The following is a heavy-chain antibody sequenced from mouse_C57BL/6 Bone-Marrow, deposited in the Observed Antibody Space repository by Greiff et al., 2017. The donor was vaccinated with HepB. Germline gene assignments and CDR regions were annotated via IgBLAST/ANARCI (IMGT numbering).Heavy chain of an antibody. CDR2: IYPRSGNT. V-gene: IGHV1-81*01. CDR3: ARSYGSSFLLYYFDY. J-gene: IGHJ2*01. D-gene: IGHD1-1*01. Sequence: VQLVESGAELARPGASVKLSCKASGYTFTSCGISWVKQRTGQGLEWIGEIYPRSGNTYYNEKFKGKATLTADKSSSTAYMELRSLTSEDSAVYFCARSYGSSFLLYYFDYWGQGTTLTVSS. CDR1: GYTFTSCG.